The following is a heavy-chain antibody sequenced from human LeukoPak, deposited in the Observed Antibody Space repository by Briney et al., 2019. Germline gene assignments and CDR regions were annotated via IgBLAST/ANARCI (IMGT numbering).Heavy chain of an antibody. D-gene: IGHD3-10*01. J-gene: IGHJ4*02. V-gene: IGHV1-2*02. CDR2: INPNSGGT. CDR1: GYTFTCYY. CDR3: AARTPTMVLGVPSPEYFDY. Sequence: ASVKLSCKAAGYTFTCYYMDWVRQGPGQGLEGMGWINPNSGGTNYAQKFQGRVTMTRDTSISTAYMELCRLRSDDTAVYYCAARTPTMVLGVPSPEYFDYCGQGTLVTVSS.